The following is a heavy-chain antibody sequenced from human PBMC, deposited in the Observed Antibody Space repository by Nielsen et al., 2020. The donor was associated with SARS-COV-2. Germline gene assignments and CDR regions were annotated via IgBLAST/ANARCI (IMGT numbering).Heavy chain of an antibody. CDR3: ARATSYSSGWYYFDY. CDR1: GYTFTGYD. V-gene: IGHV1-2*06. CDR2: INPNSGGT. J-gene: IGHJ4*02. D-gene: IGHD6-19*01. Sequence: ASVKVSCKASGYTFTGYDMHWVRQAPGQGLEWMGRINPNSGGTNYAQKFQGRVTMTRDTSISTAYMELSRLRSDDTAVYYCARATSYSSGWYYFDYWGQGTLVTVSS.